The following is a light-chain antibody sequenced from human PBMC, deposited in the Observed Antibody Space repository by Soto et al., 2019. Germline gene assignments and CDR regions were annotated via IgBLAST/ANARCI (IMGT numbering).Light chain of an antibody. J-gene: IGKJ4*01. V-gene: IGKV3-15*01. CDR2: PAS. CDR3: EQYNHWPVH. CDR1: QGLGTN. Sequence: EVVTTQSPATLSVSPGERATLSCRARQGLGTNLAWDQQKPRQAPRLLIYPASTRATGVTGRCSGSGSGTEFTVTISSMQSEDFAVYYCEQYNHWPVHFGGGTNVDIK.